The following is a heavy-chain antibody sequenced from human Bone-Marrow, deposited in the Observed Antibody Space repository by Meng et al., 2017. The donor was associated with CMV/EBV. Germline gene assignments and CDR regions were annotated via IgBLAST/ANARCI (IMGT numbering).Heavy chain of an antibody. CDR2: IGFNSGDT. V-gene: IGHV1-2*02. Sequence: ASVKVSCKTSGYTFTGYYIHWVRQAPGQGLEWMGWIGFNSGDTNYAQKFQGRVTMTRDTSITTTCMELSRLRSDDTAVYYCARSGYYYGLDVWGQGTTVTVSS. J-gene: IGHJ6*02. CDR3: ARSGYYYGLDV. CDR1: GYTFTGYY.